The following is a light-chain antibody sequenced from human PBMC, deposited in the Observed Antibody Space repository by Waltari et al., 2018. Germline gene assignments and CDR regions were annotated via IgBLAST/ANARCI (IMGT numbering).Light chain of an antibody. V-gene: IGKV3-20*01. CDR3: QQYGSSPLT. J-gene: IGKJ4*01. CDR1: QSVSSSD. CDR2: GAS. Sequence: EIVLTQSPGTLSLSPGERATLSCRASQSVSSSDLAWYQQKPGQAPRRLIYGASSRATGIPDRFSGSGSGTDFTLTISRLEPEDFAVYYCQQYGSSPLTFGGGTKVEIK.